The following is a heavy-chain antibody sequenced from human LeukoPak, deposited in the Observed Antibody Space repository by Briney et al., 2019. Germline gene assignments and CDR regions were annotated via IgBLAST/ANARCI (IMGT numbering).Heavy chain of an antibody. CDR3: ARDRGSYTVIDY. D-gene: IGHD1-26*01. Sequence: GGSLRLSCAASGFTFSSYAMHWVRQAPGKGLEWVAVISYDGSNKYYADSVKGRFTISRDNSKNTLYLQMNSLRAEDTAVYYCARDRGSYTVIDYWGQGTLVTVSS. CDR2: ISYDGSNK. J-gene: IGHJ4*02. V-gene: IGHV3-30-3*01. CDR1: GFTFSSYA.